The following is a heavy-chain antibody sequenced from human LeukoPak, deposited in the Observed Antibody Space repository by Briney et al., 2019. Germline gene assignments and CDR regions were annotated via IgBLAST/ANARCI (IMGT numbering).Heavy chain of an antibody. Sequence: QSGGSLRLSCAASGFTFDAYAMHWVRQAPGKGLEWVSGISWNDGGMGYAVSVKGRFTISRDNAKNSLYLQMNSLRDEDTALYYCAKDITGGRSSPYFDSWGQGTLVTVSS. CDR1: GFTFDAYA. V-gene: IGHV3-9*01. D-gene: IGHD6-6*01. J-gene: IGHJ4*02. CDR2: ISWNDGGM. CDR3: AKDITGGRSSPYFDS.